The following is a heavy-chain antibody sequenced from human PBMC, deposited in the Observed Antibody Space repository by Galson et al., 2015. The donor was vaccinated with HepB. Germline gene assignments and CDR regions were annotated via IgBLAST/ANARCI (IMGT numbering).Heavy chain of an antibody. CDR2: ISYDGSNK. CDR3: ARDLAEVIFGVVISGRVSKQQLDY. J-gene: IGHJ4*02. D-gene: IGHD3-3*01. V-gene: IGHV3-30*03. CDR1: GFTFSSYG. Sequence: SLRLSCAASGFTFSSYGMHWVRQAPGKGLEWVAGISYDGSNKYYADSVKGRFTISRDNAKNTLYLQMNSLRAEDTAVYYCARDLAEVIFGVVISGRVSKQQLDYWGQGTLVTVSS.